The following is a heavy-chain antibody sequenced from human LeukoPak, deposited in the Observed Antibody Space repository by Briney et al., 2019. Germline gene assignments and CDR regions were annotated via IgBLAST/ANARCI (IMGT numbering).Heavy chain of an antibody. CDR1: GYSFTSYW. CDR2: IYPGDSDT. V-gene: IGHV5-51*01. D-gene: IGHD6-6*01. Sequence: GESLKISCRGSGYSFTSYWIGWVRQMPGKGLEWMGIIYPGDSDTRYSPSFQGQVTISAAKSISTAYLQWSSLKASDTAMYYCARNREYSSSPAGYWFDPWGQGTLVTVSS. J-gene: IGHJ5*02. CDR3: ARNREYSSSPAGYWFDP.